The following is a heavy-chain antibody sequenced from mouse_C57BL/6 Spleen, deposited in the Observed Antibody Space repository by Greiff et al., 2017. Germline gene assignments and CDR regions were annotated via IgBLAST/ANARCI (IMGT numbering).Heavy chain of an antibody. D-gene: IGHD2-4*01. V-gene: IGHV1-39*01. CDR1: GYSFTDYN. CDR2: INPNYGTT. Sequence: EVQGVESGPELVKPGASVKISCKASGYSFTDYNMNWVKQSNGKSLEWIGVINPNYGTTSYNQKFKGKATLTVDQSSSTAYMQLNSLTSEDSAVYYCARVDYDEGYYAMDYWGQGTSVTVSS. J-gene: IGHJ4*01. CDR3: ARVDYDEGYYAMDY.